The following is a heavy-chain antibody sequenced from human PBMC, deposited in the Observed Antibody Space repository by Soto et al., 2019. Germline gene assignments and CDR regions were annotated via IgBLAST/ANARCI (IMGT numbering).Heavy chain of an antibody. CDR1: GFTFNNYG. J-gene: IGHJ4*02. Sequence: GGSLRLSCAASGFTFNNYGIHWVRQAPGKGLEWVVVISFDGRNSYYLDSVKGRFTISRDNSKNTLYLDMTSLRPEDTAIYYCVKQTGSGSYYNAGSGGHFDSWGQGILVTVSS. CDR3: VKQTGSGSYYNAGSGGHFDS. V-gene: IGHV3-30*18. D-gene: IGHD3-10*01. CDR2: ISFDGRNS.